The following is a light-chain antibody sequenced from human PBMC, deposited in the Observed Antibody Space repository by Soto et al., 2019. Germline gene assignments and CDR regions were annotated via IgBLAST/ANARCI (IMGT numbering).Light chain of an antibody. CDR3: CSYAGSYTFV. Sequence: SALTQPASVSGSPGQSITISCTGTSSDVGNYNYVSWYQQVPGKAPKLMIYEVNKRPSEVSNRFSGSKSGNTASLTISGLQAEDEADYYCCSYAGSYTFVFGTGTKVTV. V-gene: IGLV2-14*01. J-gene: IGLJ1*01. CDR2: EVN. CDR1: SSDVGNYNY.